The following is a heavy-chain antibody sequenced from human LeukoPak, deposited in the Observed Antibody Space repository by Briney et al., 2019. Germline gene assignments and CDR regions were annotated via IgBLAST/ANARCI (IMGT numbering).Heavy chain of an antibody. V-gene: IGHV3-43D*03. Sequence: PGGSLRLSCAASGFTFDDYAMHWVRQAPGKGLEWVSLISWDGGSTYYADSVKGRFTISRDNSKNSLYLQMNSLRAEDTALYYCAKELAPYYYDSSAAFDYWGQGTLVTVSS. D-gene: IGHD3-22*01. CDR3: AKELAPYYYDSSAAFDY. CDR2: ISWDGGST. J-gene: IGHJ4*02. CDR1: GFTFDDYA.